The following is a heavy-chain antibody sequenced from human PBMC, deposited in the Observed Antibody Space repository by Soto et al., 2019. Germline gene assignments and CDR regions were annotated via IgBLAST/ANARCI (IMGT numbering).Heavy chain of an antibody. CDR2: IRSKAYGGTT. Sequence: PGGSLRLSCTASGFTFGDYAMSWFRQAPGKGLEWVGFIRSKAYGGTTEYAASVKGRFTISRDDSKSIAYLQMNSLKTEDTAVYYCTRDRGGHYNYYYYMDVWGKGTTVTVSS. D-gene: IGHD2-15*01. V-gene: IGHV3-49*03. CDR1: GFTFGDYA. J-gene: IGHJ6*03. CDR3: TRDRGGHYNYYYYMDV.